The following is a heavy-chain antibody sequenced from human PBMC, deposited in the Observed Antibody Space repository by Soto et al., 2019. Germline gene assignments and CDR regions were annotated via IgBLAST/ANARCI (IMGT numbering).Heavy chain of an antibody. CDR3: TCGGSCSNWFDP. D-gene: IGHD2-15*01. Sequence: ASVKVSCKASGYTFTGYYMHWVRQAPGQGLEWMGWINPNSGGTNYAQKFQGWVTMTRDTSISTAYMELSSLRSEDTAVYYCTCGGSCSNWFDPWGQGTLVTVSS. CDR2: INPNSGGT. V-gene: IGHV1-2*04. CDR1: GYTFTGYY. J-gene: IGHJ5*02.